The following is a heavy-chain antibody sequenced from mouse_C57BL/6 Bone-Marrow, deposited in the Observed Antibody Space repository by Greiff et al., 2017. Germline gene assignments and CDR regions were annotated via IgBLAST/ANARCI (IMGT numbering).Heavy chain of an antibody. D-gene: IGHD2-10*01. CDR2: IDPSDSYT. Sequence: VQLQQPGAELVMPGASVKLSCKASGYTFTSYWLHWVKQRPGQGLEWIGEIDPSDSYTNYNQKFKGKSTLTVDKSSSTAYMQLSGLTSEDSAVYECARGLLSMDYWGQGTSVTVSS. J-gene: IGHJ4*01. CDR1: GYTFTSYW. CDR3: ARGLLSMDY. V-gene: IGHV1-69*01.